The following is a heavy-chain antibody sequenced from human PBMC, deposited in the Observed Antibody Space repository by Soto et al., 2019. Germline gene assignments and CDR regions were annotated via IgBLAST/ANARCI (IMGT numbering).Heavy chain of an antibody. J-gene: IGHJ2*01. CDR1: GFTFSSYG. Sequence: QVQLVESGGGVVQPGRSLRLSCAASGFTFSSYGMHWVRQAPGKGLEWVAVISYDGSNKYYADSVKGRFPISRANSKNTLYLQMNSLRAEDTAVYYCAKEGEMATILSSYWYFDLWGRGTLVTVSS. CDR2: ISYDGSNK. D-gene: IGHD5-12*01. CDR3: AKEGEMATILSSYWYFDL. V-gene: IGHV3-30*18.